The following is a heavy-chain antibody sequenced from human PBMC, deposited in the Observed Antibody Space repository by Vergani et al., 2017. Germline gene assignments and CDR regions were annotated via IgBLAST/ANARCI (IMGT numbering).Heavy chain of an antibody. CDR3: TTAWGLYYLHGEYFQY. J-gene: IGHJ1*01. Sequence: EVQLLESGGGLVQPGGPRRLSCAGAGFTFDTYTMAYVRQAPGKGLEWVATISSGGGDIFYADSVKGRFPISRDNSKNTLFLQRNSLKDEDTAVYYCTTAWGLYYLHGEYFQYWGRGTLVPVSS. D-gene: IGHD3-10*01. V-gene: IGHV3-23*01. CDR2: ISSGGGDI. CDR1: GFTFDTYT.